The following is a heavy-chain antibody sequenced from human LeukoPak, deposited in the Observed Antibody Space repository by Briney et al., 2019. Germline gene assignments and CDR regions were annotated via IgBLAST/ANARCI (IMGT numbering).Heavy chain of an antibody. J-gene: IGHJ3*02. CDR3: ARNTYYYERSGWKAFDI. CDR2: IKQDGSEK. D-gene: IGHD3-22*01. V-gene: IGHV3-7*01. Sequence: GGSLRLSCAASGVTFSIYWMSWVRQAPGKGLEWVANIKQDGSEKYYVDSVRGRFTISRDNVKNSLYLQMNSLRVEDTAVYYCARNTYYYERSGWKAFDIWGQGTMVTVSS. CDR1: GVTFSIYW.